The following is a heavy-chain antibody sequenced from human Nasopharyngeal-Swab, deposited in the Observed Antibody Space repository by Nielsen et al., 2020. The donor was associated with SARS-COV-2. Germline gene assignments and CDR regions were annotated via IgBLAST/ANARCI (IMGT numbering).Heavy chain of an antibody. D-gene: IGHD2-21*01. CDR3: AKDSVSFRATFDASAI. CDR2: IQYDASNK. J-gene: IGHJ3*02. CDR1: AFTFRSYN. V-gene: IGHV3-30*02. Sequence: GGSLRLSCAPSAFTFRSYNMHWVRQAPGKGMEWMTVIQYDASNKYYADSVKGRFTISRDNSKNTLYLDMNSLRVEDTAVYYCAKDSVSFRATFDASAIWGQGPMVTVSS.